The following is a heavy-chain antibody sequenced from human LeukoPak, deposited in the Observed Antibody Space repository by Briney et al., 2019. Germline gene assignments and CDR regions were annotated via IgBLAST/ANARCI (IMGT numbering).Heavy chain of an antibody. D-gene: IGHD3-9*01. CDR1: GGSISSGGYS. CDR3: AREAYDVLTSDWFDP. V-gene: IGHV4-30-2*01. CDR2: INHSGST. J-gene: IGHJ5*02. Sequence: SEALSLTCAVSGGSISSGGYSWSWIRQPPGKGLEWIGEINHSGSTNYNPSLKSRVTISVDTSKNQFSLKLSSVTAADTAMYYCAREAYDVLTSDWFDPWGQGTLVTVSS.